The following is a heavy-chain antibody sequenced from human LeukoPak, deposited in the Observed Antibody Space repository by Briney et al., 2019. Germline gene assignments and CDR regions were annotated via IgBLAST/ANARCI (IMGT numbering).Heavy chain of an antibody. J-gene: IGHJ6*03. CDR2: INPSGGST. CDR3: ARDLSQYSSSRNYYYYYMDV. V-gene: IGHV1-46*01. Sequence: ASVKVSCKASGYTFTSYYMHWVRQAPGQGLEWMGIINPSGGSTSYAQKFQGRVTMTRDMSTSTVYMELSSLRSEDTAVYYCARDLSQYSSSRNYYYYYMDVWGKGTTVTISS. D-gene: IGHD6-13*01. CDR1: GYTFTSYY.